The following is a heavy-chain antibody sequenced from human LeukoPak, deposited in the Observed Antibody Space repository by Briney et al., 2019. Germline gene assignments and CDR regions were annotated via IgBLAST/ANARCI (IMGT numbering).Heavy chain of an antibody. CDR2: MNPNSGNT. CDR3: ARVFLAWYHPCNCFDP. Sequence: WASVKVSCKASGYTFTSYDINWVRQATGQGLEWMGWMNPNSGNTGCAQKFQGRVTMTRNTSISTAYMELSSLRSEDTAVYYCARVFLAWYHPCNCFDPWGQGTLVTVSS. CDR1: GYTFTSYD. J-gene: IGHJ5*02. D-gene: IGHD2-15*01. V-gene: IGHV1-8*01.